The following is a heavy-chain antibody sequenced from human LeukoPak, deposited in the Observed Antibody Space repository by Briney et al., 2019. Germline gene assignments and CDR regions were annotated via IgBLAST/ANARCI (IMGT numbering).Heavy chain of an antibody. CDR3: SGGYCSGGSCNELDY. D-gene: IGHD2-15*01. Sequence: QTGGSLRLSCAASGFTFSSYGMHWVRQAPGKGLEWVAVIWYDGSSKYYADSVKGRFTISRDNSKNTLYLQMNSLRAEDTAVYYCSGGYCSGGSCNELDYWGQGTLVTVSS. CDR2: IWYDGSSK. CDR1: GFTFSSYG. V-gene: IGHV3-33*01. J-gene: IGHJ4*02.